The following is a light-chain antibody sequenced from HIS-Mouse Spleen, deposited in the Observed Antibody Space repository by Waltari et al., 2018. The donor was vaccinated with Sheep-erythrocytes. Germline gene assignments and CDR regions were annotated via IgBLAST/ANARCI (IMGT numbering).Light chain of an antibody. CDR2: QDS. CDR3: QAWDSSTVV. V-gene: IGLV3-1*01. CDR1: TLGDKY. J-gene: IGLJ2*01. Sequence: SYELTQPPSVSVSPGQPASITCSGDTLGDKYACWYHQKPGQSPVLVIYQDSKRPSGIPERFSGSNSGNTATLTVSGTQAMDEADYYCQAWDSSTVVFGGGTKLTVL.